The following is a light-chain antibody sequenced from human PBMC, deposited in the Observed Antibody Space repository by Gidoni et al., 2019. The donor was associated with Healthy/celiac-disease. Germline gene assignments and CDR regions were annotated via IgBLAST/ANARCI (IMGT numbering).Light chain of an antibody. CDR1: QSISSY. V-gene: IGKV1-39*01. CDR3: QQSYRWT. CDR2: AAS. Sequence: DIQMTQSPSSLSASVRDRVTITCRASQSISSYLNWYQQKPGKAPKLLIYAASSLQSGVPSRFSGSGSWTDFTLTISSLQPEDFATYYCQQSYRWTFGQGTKVEIK. J-gene: IGKJ1*01.